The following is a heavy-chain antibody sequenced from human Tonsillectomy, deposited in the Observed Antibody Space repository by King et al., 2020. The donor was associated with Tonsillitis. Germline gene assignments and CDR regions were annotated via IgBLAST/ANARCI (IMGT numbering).Heavy chain of an antibody. CDR3: ATQPGIQDISASWGGW. D-gene: IGHD2-15*01. CDR1: GYTFTDYY. Sequence: QLVQSGAEVKKPGATVKISCKVSGYTFTDYYIHWVQQAPGKGFEWMGLVDPEDGKTIYAEKFQGRVTMTADTSTATVHMELSSLRSEDTAVYYCATQPGIQDISASWGGWWGQGTPVTVSS. J-gene: IGHJ4*02. V-gene: IGHV1-69-2*01. CDR2: VDPEDGKT.